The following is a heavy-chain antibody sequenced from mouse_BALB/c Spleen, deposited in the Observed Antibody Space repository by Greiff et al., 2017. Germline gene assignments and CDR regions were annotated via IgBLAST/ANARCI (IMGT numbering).Heavy chain of an antibody. Sequence: QVQLQQSGAELVKPGASVKLSCKASGYTFTSYYMYWVKQRPGQGLEWIGEINPSNGGTNFNEKFKSKATLTVDKSSSTAYMQLSSLTSEDSAVYYCTGYDGYPFAYWGQGTLVTVSA. CDR1: GYTFTSYY. CDR2: INPSNGGT. D-gene: IGHD2-3*01. CDR3: TGYDGYPFAY. J-gene: IGHJ3*01. V-gene: IGHV1S81*02.